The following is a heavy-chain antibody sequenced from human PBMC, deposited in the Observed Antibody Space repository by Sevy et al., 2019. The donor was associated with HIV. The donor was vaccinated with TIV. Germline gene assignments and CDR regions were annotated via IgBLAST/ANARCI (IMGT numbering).Heavy chain of an antibody. CDR2: ISYEGTET. CDR1: GFAFSTHA. V-gene: IGHV3-30-3*01. J-gene: IGHJ4*01. D-gene: IGHD2-2*01. CDR3: ARDGGNSVKWYPLY. Sequence: GGSLRLSCAASGFAFSTHAMHWVPQAPGKGLEWVAVISYEGTETFYAASVEGRFTISRDNSKNMLSLQINSLRPEDTAVYYCARDGGNSVKWYPLYWGHGTLVTVSS.